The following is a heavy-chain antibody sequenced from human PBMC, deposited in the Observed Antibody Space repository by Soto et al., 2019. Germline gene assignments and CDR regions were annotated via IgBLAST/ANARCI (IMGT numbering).Heavy chain of an antibody. V-gene: IGHV3-74*01. J-gene: IGHJ4*02. D-gene: IGHD4-17*01. Sequence: EVQLVESGGGLVQPGGSLRLSCAASGLTFSSYWMHWVRQAPGKGLVWVSRINSDGSSTNYADSVKGRFTISRDNAKNTLYLKRTSLIAVERAVYYVERSYAVTPDYWGQGARVTVFS. CDR2: INSDGSST. CDR3: ERSYAVTPDY. CDR1: GLTFSSYW.